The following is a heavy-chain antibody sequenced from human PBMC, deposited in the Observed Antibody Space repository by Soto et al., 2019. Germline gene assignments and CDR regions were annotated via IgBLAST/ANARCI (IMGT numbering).Heavy chain of an antibody. V-gene: IGHV4-30-4*01. CDR2: IYYSGST. J-gene: IGHJ5*02. CDR1: GGSIGSGDYY. D-gene: IGHD5-18*01. Sequence: SETLSLTCTVSGGSIGSGDYYWSWIRQPPGKGLERIGYIYYSGSTYYNPSLKSRVTISVGTSKNQFSLKLSSVTAADTAVYYCASLKLGYSTFDPWGQGTLVTVSS. CDR3: ASLKLGYSTFDP.